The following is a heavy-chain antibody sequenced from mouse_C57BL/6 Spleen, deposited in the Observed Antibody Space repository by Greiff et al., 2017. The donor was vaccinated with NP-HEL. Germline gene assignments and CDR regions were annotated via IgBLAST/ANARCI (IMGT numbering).Heavy chain of an antibody. CDR2: FYPGSGSI. V-gene: IGHV1-62-2*01. CDR3: ARHEEVKGDFDY. J-gene: IGHJ2*01. CDR1: GYTFTEYT. D-gene: IGHD2-2*01. Sequence: QVQLQQSGAELVKPGASVKLSCKASGYTFTEYTIHWVKQRSGQGLEWIGWFYPGSGSIKYNEKFKDKATLTADKSSSTVYMERSRLASEDSAVYCCARHEEVKGDFDYWGQGTTLTVSS.